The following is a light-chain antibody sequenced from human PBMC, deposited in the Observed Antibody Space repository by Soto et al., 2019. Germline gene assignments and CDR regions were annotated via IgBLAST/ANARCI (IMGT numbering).Light chain of an antibody. V-gene: IGLV3-1*01. CDR1: TLGDKY. J-gene: IGLJ2*01. Sequence: SYELTQPPSVSVSPGQTASISCSGDTLGDKYVCWYQQKPGQSPLLVIYQDDKRPSGIPERFSGSTSGDTATLTVTGTQTMDEADYYCQAWESTTAGGVFGGGTQLTVL. CDR3: QAWESTTAGGV. CDR2: QDD.